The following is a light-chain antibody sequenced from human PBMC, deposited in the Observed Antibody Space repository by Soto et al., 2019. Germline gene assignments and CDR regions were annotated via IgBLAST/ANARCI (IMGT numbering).Light chain of an antibody. V-gene: IGKV1-12*01. Sequence: DIQMTQSPSFVSASLGDSVTITCRASQDISSWVAWYQQRPGRAPTLLIYGASTLQSGVPSRFSGSGFGTEFTLTICYLLPEDVGPYYSQQANSFPVTFGQGTRLDIK. CDR1: QDISSW. CDR3: QQANSFPVT. CDR2: GAS. J-gene: IGKJ5*01.